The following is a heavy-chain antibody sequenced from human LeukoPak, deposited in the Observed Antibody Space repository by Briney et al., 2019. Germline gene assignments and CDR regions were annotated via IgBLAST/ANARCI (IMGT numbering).Heavy chain of an antibody. Sequence: GGSLRLSCAASGFTFSSYSMNWVRQAPGKGLEWVSSISSSSSYIYYADSVKGRFTISRDNAKNSLYLQMNSLRAEDTAVYYCATDTAMAQQGDYWGQGTLVTVSS. D-gene: IGHD5-18*01. CDR1: GFTFSSYS. J-gene: IGHJ4*02. CDR3: ATDTAMAQQGDY. CDR2: ISSSSSYI. V-gene: IGHV3-21*01.